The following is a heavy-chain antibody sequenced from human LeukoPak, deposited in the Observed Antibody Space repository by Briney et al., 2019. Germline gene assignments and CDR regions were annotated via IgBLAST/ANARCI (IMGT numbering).Heavy chain of an antibody. CDR3: ARSPGMWGAPDY. Sequence: GGSLRLSCVASGFTFSSSEMNWVRQAPGKGLEWISYITSSSRTIWYADSEKGRFTISRDNAKNSLFLQMNSLRAEDTAVYYCARSPGMWGAPDYWGQGTLVTVSS. J-gene: IGHJ4*02. V-gene: IGHV3-48*03. CDR2: ITSSSRTI. CDR1: GFTFSSSE. D-gene: IGHD1-26*01.